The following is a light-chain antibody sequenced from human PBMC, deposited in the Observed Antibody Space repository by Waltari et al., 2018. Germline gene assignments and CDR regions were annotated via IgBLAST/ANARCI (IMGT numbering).Light chain of an antibody. CDR1: SSDIGFYNY. Sequence: QSALTQPASVSGSPGQSITISCTGTSSDIGFYNYVSWYQHHPGKAPKLMIYDVSDRPSGFSNRFSGSKSGNTASLTISGLQAEDEADYYCNSYAGSSSWVFGGGTKLTVL. V-gene: IGLV2-14*03. CDR3: NSYAGSSSWV. CDR2: DVS. J-gene: IGLJ2*01.